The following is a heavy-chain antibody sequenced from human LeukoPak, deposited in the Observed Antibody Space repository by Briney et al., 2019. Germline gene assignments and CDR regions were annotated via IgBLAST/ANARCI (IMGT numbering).Heavy chain of an antibody. D-gene: IGHD4-17*01. CDR3: ARGALTTVDY. V-gene: IGHV3-48*04. CDR1: GFTFSSYS. Sequence: GGSLRLSCAASGFTFSSYSMNWVRQAPGKGLEWVSYISSSSSTIYYADSVKGRFTISRDNAKNSLYLQMNSLRAEDTAVYYCARGALTTVDYWGQGTLVTVSS. J-gene: IGHJ4*02. CDR2: ISSSSSTI.